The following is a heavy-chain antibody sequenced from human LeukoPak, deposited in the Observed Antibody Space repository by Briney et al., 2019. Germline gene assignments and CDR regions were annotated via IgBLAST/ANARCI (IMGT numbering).Heavy chain of an antibody. D-gene: IGHD3-10*01. Sequence: ASVRVSCKASGYTFTSYGINWVRQATGQGLEWVGWMNPNSGNTGYAQKFQGRVTMTRNTSISTAYMELSSRRSEDTAVYYCARDRDYGSGSYTYYYGMDVWGQGTTVTVSS. V-gene: IGHV1-8*01. CDR2: MNPNSGNT. CDR1: GYTFTSYG. J-gene: IGHJ6*02. CDR3: ARDRDYGSGSYTYYYGMDV.